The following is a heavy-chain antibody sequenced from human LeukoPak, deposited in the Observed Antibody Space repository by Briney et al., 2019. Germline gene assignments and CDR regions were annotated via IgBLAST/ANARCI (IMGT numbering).Heavy chain of an antibody. CDR1: GGSMSSYY. V-gene: IGHV4-34*01. CDR2: INHSGST. J-gene: IGHJ4*02. D-gene: IGHD2-15*01. Sequence: SETLSLTCSVSGGSMSSYYWSWIRQSPGKGLEWIGEINHSGSTNYNPSLKSRVTISVDTSKNQFSLKLSSVTAADTAVYYCASGFPFAPVGYWGQGTLVTVSS. CDR3: ASGFPFAPVGY.